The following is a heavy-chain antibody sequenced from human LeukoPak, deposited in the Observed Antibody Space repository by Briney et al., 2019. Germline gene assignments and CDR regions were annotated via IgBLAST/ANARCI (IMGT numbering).Heavy chain of an antibody. V-gene: IGHV3-23*01. J-gene: IGHJ4*02. CDR2: ISGSGGST. Sequence: GGSLRLSRAASGFTFSTYAMSWVRQAPGKGLEWVSAISGSGGSTYYADSVKGRFTISRDNSKNTLYLQMNSLRAEDTAVYYCAKARYSGSYPPYYFDYWGQGTLVTVSS. CDR3: AKARYSGSYPPYYFDY. CDR1: GFTFSTYA. D-gene: IGHD1-26*01.